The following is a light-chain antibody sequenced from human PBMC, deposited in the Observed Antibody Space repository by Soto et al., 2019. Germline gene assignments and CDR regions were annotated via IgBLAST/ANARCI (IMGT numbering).Light chain of an antibody. Sequence: DIQVTQSPSSLSASVGDRVTITCRSSQAIFTFLNWYQQKEGKAPRFLIYATSNLQSGVPSRFSGTGSWTEFNLGISILEPDDFATCFGQQGYSLPFTFGQGTRRDIK. J-gene: IGKJ5*01. V-gene: IGKV1-39*01. CDR3: QQGYSLPFT. CDR1: QAIFTF. CDR2: ATS.